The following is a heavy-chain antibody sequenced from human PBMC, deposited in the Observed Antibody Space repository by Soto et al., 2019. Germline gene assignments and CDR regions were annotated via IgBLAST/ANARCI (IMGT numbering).Heavy chain of an antibody. CDR3: ARVKQGRGGYDSPFDY. J-gene: IGHJ4*02. CDR1: GFIFSSYG. Sequence: QVQLVESGGGVVQPGKSLRLSCAPSGFIFSSYGMHWVRQAPGKGLEWVAGIRYDGSTEFYADSVRGRFTISRDNSKNRLYLQMNSLRAEDTAIYYCARVKQGRGGYDSPFDYWGQGTLVTVSS. D-gene: IGHD5-12*01. V-gene: IGHV3-33*01. CDR2: IRYDGSTE.